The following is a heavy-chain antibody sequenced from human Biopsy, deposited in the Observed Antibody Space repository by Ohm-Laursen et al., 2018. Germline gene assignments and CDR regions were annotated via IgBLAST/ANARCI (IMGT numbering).Heavy chain of an antibody. Sequence: TLSLTCTVSGGPIDSYYWSWIRQPPGKALEWIGYIYFTGRTSYNPSLKSRVTMSVNTSKKQFSLRLSSLTAADTAVYYCASAGYNPDWNFDLWGRGTRVTVSS. CDR1: GGPIDSYY. V-gene: IGHV4-59*12. CDR3: ASAGYNPDWNFDL. D-gene: IGHD5-24*01. J-gene: IGHJ2*01. CDR2: IYFTGRT.